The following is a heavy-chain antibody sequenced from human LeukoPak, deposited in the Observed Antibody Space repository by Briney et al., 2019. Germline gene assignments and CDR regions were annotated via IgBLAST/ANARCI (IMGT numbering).Heavy chain of an antibody. D-gene: IGHD3-10*01. Sequence: ASVKVSCKASGYTFTGYDLHWVRQTPGQGLEWMGWIDTKNGVTNYAQKFQGRVTMTRDTSITTAYMELGRLRSDDTALYYCARANRGFGEPSGFDFWGQGTMVTVPS. V-gene: IGHV1-2*02. CDR2: IDTKNGVT. J-gene: IGHJ3*01. CDR3: ARANRGFGEPSGFDF. CDR1: GYTFTGYD.